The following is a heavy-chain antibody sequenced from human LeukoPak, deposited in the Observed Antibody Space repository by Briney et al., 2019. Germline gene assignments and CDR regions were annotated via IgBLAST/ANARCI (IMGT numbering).Heavy chain of an antibody. Sequence: SVTVSCKASGGTFSSYAMSWVRQAPGQGLEWMGRIIPIFGIANYAEKFQATVTITSATSTSTAYMQLSSLRSEDSAVYYCAREVLAYFRGHCYSPFDYCGQGTLFTVSS. CDR2: IIPIFGIA. D-gene: IGHD2-21*02. CDR3: AREVLAYFRGHCYSPFDY. V-gene: IGHV1-69*04. J-gene: IGHJ4*02. CDR1: GGTFSSYA.